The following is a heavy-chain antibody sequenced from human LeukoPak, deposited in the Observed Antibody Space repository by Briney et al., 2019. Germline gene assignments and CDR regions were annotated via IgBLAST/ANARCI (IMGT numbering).Heavy chain of an antibody. Sequence: SETLSLTCTVSGGSISSSSYYWGWIRQPPGKGLECIGSIYYSGSTYYNPSLKSRVTISVDTSKNQFSLKLSSVTAADTAVYYWARGYSSGWYLRDWGQGTLVTVSS. CDR3: ARGYSSGWYLRD. CDR2: IYYSGST. CDR1: GGSISSSSYY. V-gene: IGHV4-39*07. J-gene: IGHJ4*02. D-gene: IGHD6-13*01.